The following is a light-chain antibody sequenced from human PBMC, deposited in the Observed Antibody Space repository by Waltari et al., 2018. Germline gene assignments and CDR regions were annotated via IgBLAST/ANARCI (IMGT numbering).Light chain of an antibody. J-gene: IGLJ3*02. CDR1: ASNIGNNV. CDR2: RSD. V-gene: IGLV1-44*01. Sequence: QSVLTQPPSASGTPGQGVTISCSGGASNIGNNVVNWYQQVPGKAPKLLIYRSDRRPAGVPDRFSGSKSGTSASLAISGLQSEDEAGYYCGEWDDSLNGRWEFGGGNKVTVL. CDR3: GEWDDSLNGRWE.